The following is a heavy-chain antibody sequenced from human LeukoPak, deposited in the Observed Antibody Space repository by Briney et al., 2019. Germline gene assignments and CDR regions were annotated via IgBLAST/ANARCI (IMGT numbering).Heavy chain of an antibody. D-gene: IGHD3-16*01. CDR3: ASPPRMGLPYFFAC. V-gene: IGHV3-21*01. CDR1: GFTFSSYS. J-gene: IGHJ4*02. Sequence: NPGGSLRLSCAASGFTFSSYSMNWVRQAPGKGLEWVSSISSSSSYISYADSEKGRFTSSRDNAKKSLYVQMNSLRAGDTAVYYCASPPRMGLPYFFACCGQATLVTVPS. CDR2: ISSSSSYI.